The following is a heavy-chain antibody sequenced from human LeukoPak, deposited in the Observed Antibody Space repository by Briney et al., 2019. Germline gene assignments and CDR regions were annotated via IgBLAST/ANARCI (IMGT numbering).Heavy chain of an antibody. CDR1: GGSISSSY. CDR2: AFYTGST. D-gene: IGHD4/OR15-4a*01. V-gene: IGHV4-59*03. Sequence: PSETLSLTCTVSGGSISSSYWTWIRQTPGKGLEWIGFAFYTGSTHYNPSLKSRVTTSVDTSKNQFSLRLNSVTAADSAVYYCATIGAKYSSSDAFDIWGHGTMVTVPS. CDR3: ATIGAKYSSSDAFDI. J-gene: IGHJ3*02.